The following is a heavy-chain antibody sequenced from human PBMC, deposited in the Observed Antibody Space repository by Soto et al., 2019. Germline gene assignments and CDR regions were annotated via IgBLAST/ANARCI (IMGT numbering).Heavy chain of an antibody. CDR1: CGSVISGSYY. CDR2: IYCRGST. D-gene: IGHD1-26*01. J-gene: IGHJ3*02. V-gene: IGHV4-61*01. CDR3: ARGSKVGDAFDI. Sequence: SETLSLTCTVSCGSVISGSYYCSWIRQPPENGLEWMGYIYCRGSTNYNPSLNRRVTISVDTSKNEFSLNLSPVTAADKAVYYCARGSKVGDAFDIWGQGTMVTVSS.